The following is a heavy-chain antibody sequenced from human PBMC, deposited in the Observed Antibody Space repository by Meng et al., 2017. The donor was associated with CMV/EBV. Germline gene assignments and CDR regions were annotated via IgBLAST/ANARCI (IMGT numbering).Heavy chain of an antibody. J-gene: IGHJ5*02. Sequence: SISSYYWSWIRQPAGKGLEWIGRIYTSGSTNYNPSLKSRVTMSVDTSKNQFSLKLSSVTAADTAVHYCARGKSSSWYRMVKANWFDPWGQGTLVTVSS. CDR2: IYTSGST. CDR3: ARGKSSSWYRMVKANWFDP. V-gene: IGHV4-4*07. D-gene: IGHD6-13*01. CDR1: SISSYY.